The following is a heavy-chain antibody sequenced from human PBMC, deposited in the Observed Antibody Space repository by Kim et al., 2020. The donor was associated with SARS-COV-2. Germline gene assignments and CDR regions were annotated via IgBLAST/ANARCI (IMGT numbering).Heavy chain of an antibody. CDR2: ISGSGGST. CDR3: AKLMDYGDRQPGIAVAGKIY. CDR1: GFTFSSYA. V-gene: IGHV3-23*01. Sequence: GGSLRLSCAASGFTFSSYAMSWVRQAPGKGLEWVSAISGSGGSTYYADSVKGRFTISRDNSKNTLYLQMNSLRAEDTAVYYCAKLMDYGDRQPGIAVAGKIYWGQGTLVTVSS. J-gene: IGHJ4*02. D-gene: IGHD6-19*01.